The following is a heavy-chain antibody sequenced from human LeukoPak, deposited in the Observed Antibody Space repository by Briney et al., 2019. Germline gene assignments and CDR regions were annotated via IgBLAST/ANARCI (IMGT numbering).Heavy chain of an antibody. V-gene: IGHV1-2*04. CDR2: INPNSGGT. CDR3: ARQLPKGDDAFDI. J-gene: IGHJ3*02. D-gene: IGHD2-2*01. Sequence: ASVKVSCKASGYTFTGYYMHWVRQAPGQGLEWMGWINPNSGGTNYAQKFQGWVTMTRDTSISTAYMELSRLRSDDTAVYYRARQLPKGDDAFDIWGQGTMVTVSS. CDR1: GYTFTGYY.